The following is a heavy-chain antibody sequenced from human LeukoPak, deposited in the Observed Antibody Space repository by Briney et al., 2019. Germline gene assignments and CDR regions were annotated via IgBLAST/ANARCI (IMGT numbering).Heavy chain of an antibody. CDR3: ARGGVGATTYVWFDP. CDR1: GYTFTNYY. CDR2: INPSGGST. J-gene: IGHJ5*02. V-gene: IGHV1-46*01. Sequence: GASVKVSCKASGYTFTNYYIHWVRQAPGQGLECMGIINPSGGSTSHAQKFQGRVTMTRDMSTSTVYMELSSLRSEDTAVYYCARGGVGATTYVWFDPWGQGTLVTVSS. D-gene: IGHD1-26*01.